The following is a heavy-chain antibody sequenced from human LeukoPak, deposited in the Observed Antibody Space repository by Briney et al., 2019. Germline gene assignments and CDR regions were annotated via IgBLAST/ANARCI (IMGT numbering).Heavy chain of an antibody. V-gene: IGHV3-43*01. Sequence: GGSLRLSCAASGLTFDEYTFHWVRQAPGKGLEWVPLISRDGGSTYYADSVKGRFTISRDNSKNSLYLQMNSLRTEDTALYYCTKDRYCTTPTCPLDYWGQGTLVTVSS. CDR1: GLTFDEYT. CDR3: TKDRYCTTPTCPLDY. J-gene: IGHJ4*02. CDR2: ISRDGGST. D-gene: IGHD2-8*01.